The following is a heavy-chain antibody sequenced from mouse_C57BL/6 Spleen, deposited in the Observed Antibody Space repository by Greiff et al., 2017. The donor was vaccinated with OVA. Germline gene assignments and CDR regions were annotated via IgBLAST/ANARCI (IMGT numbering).Heavy chain of an antibody. J-gene: IGHJ2*01. V-gene: IGHV1-53*01. CDR3: AREGITTVVATPFDY. D-gene: IGHD1-1*01. CDR1: GYTFTSYW. CDR2: INPSNGGT. Sequence: VQLQQPGTELVKPGASVKLSCKASGYTFTSYWMHWVKQRPGQGLEWIGNINPSNGGTNYNEKFKSKATLTVDKSSSTAYMQLSSLTSEDSAVYYCAREGITTVVATPFDYWGQGTTLTVSS.